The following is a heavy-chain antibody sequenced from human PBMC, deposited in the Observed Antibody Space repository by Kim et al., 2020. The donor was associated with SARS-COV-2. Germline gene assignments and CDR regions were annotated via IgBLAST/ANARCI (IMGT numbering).Heavy chain of an antibody. CDR1: GGSISSYY. D-gene: IGHD3-3*01. CDR3: ARLFYYDFWSGYYTETPYYYYMDV. CDR2: IYYSGST. Sequence: SETLSLTCTVSGGSISSYYWSWIRQPPGKGLEWIGYIYYSGSTNYNPSLKSRVTISVDTSKNQFSLKLSSVTAADTAVYYCARLFYYDFWSGYYTETPYYYYMDVWGKGTTVTVSS. V-gene: IGHV4-59*08. J-gene: IGHJ6*03.